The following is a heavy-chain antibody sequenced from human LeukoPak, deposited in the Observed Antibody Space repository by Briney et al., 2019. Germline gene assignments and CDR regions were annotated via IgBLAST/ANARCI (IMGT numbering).Heavy chain of an antibody. D-gene: IGHD3-10*01. CDR3: AKAYYYGSGSPGAFDI. V-gene: IGHV3-30*02. CDR1: GFTFSTYA. CDR2: IRYDGSNK. J-gene: IGHJ3*02. Sequence: GGSLRLSCAASGFTFSTYAMSWVRQAPGKGLEWVAFIRYDGSNKYYADSVKGRFTISRDNSKNTLYLQMNSLRAEDTAVYYCAKAYYYGSGSPGAFDIWGQGTMVTVSS.